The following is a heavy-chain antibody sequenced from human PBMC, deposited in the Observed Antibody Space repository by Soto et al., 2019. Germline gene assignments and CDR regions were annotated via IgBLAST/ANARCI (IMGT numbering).Heavy chain of an antibody. J-gene: IGHJ4*02. Sequence: PSETLSLTCTVSGGSITGAYYYWGWIRQSPGKGLEYIGSIHYSGRTYYNPSLQGRVTVSVDTSKNQFSLKLSSVTAADTAVYYCARLAHGYFLFDYWGQGTLVTVSS. CDR3: ARLAHGYFLFDY. D-gene: IGHD6-13*01. V-gene: IGHV4-39*01. CDR1: GGSITGAYYY. CDR2: IHYSGRT.